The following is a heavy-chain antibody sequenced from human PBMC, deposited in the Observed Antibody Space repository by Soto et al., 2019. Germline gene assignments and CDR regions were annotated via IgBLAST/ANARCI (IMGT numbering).Heavy chain of an antibody. D-gene: IGHD3-16*01. CDR1: GFTFSSYS. Sequence: GGSLRLSCAASGFTFSSYSMNWVRQAPGKGLEWVSSISSSSSYIYYADSVKGRFTISRDNAKNSLYLQMNSLRAEDTAVYYCARVGGGYADYYYYGMDVWGQGTTVTVSS. J-gene: IGHJ6*02. CDR3: ARVGGGYADYYYYGMDV. CDR2: ISSSSSYI. V-gene: IGHV3-21*01.